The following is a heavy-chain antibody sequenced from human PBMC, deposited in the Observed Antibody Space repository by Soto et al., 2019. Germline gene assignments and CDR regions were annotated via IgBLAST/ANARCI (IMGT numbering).Heavy chain of an antibody. CDR2: INSDGSDT. CDR3: ALQPRWFDP. Sequence: GGSLRLSCAASGFTFSTYWMHWVRQAPGKGLVWVSRINSDGSDTNSADSVKGRFTISRDNAKNTLYLQMNSLRVEDTAVYYCALQPRWFDPWGQGTLVTVSS. D-gene: IGHD6-13*01. J-gene: IGHJ5*02. V-gene: IGHV3-74*01. CDR1: GFTFSTYW.